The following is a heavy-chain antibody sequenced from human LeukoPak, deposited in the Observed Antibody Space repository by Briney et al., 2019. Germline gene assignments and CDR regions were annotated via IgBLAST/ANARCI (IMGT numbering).Heavy chain of an antibody. Sequence: PGGSLRLSCAASGFTFSSYWMSWVRQAPGKGLEWVANIKQDGSEKYYVDSVKGRFTISRDNAKNSLYLQMNSLRAEDTAVYYCARDLTNADYYDSSGYLDYWGQGTLVTVSS. D-gene: IGHD3-22*01. CDR2: IKQDGSEK. CDR1: GFTFSSYW. V-gene: IGHV3-7*01. CDR3: ARDLTNADYYDSSGYLDY. J-gene: IGHJ4*02.